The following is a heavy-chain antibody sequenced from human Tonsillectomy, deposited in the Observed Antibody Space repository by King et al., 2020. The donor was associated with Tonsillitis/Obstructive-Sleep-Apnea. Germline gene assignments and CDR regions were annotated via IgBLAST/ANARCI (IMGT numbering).Heavy chain of an antibody. CDR2: IYPGDSDT. CDR1: GYSFTSYW. V-gene: IGHV5-51*01. D-gene: IGHD6-13*01. Sequence: VQLVESGAEVKKPGESLKISCKVSGYSFTSYWIGWVRQMPGKGLEWMGIIYPGDSDTRYSPSFQGQVTISADKSISTAYLQWSSLKASDTAMYYCATLGVAAADYYYMDVWGKGTTVTVSS. CDR3: ATLGVAAADYYYMDV. J-gene: IGHJ6*03.